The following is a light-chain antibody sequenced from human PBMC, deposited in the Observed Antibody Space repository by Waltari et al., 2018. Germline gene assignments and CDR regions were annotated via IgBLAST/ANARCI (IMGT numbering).Light chain of an antibody. J-gene: IGLJ3*02. CDR1: SRSVSTTYY. CDR2: NTT. CDR3: VLYMGNGIWV. V-gene: IGLV8-61*01. Sequence: QTVVTQEPSFSVSPGGTVTLTCGLTSRSVSTTYYPSWYQQTPGQAPRTLITNTTTRSSGVPVRFSGSILGNKAALTITGAQADDESDYYCVLYMGNGIWVFGGGTKLTVL.